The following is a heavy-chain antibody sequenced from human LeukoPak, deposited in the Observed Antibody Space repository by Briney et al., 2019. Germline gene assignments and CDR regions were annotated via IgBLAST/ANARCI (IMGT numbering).Heavy chain of an antibody. Sequence: PGGSLRFSCAASGFTFSSYGMSWVRQAPGKGLEWVSAISGSGGSTYYADSVKGRFTISRDNSKNTLYLQMNSLRAEDTAVYYCATSSGWSKARSDYWGQGTLVTVSS. CDR1: GFTFSSYG. V-gene: IGHV3-23*01. J-gene: IGHJ4*02. D-gene: IGHD6-19*01. CDR3: ATSSGWSKARSDY. CDR2: ISGSGGST.